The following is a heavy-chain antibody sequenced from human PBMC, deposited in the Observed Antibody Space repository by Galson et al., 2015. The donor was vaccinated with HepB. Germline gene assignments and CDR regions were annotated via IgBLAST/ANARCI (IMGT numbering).Heavy chain of an antibody. D-gene: IGHD3-9*01. Sequence: SLRLSCAASGFTFSNAWMSWVRQAPGKGLEWVGRIKSKTDGGTTDYAAPVKGRFTIPRDDSKNTLYLQMNSLKTEDTAVYYCTTDRLEYYYDILTGYVDAFDIWGQGTMVTVSS. CDR2: IKSKTDGGTT. CDR1: GFTFSNAW. V-gene: IGHV3-15*01. CDR3: TTDRLEYYYDILTGYVDAFDI. J-gene: IGHJ3*02.